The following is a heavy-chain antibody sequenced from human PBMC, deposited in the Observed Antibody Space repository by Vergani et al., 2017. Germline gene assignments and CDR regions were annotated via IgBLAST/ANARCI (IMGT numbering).Heavy chain of an antibody. CDR1: GGSISSGGYY. J-gene: IGHJ6*03. CDR2: IYYSGST. V-gene: IGHV4-31*03. D-gene: IGHD2-15*01. CDR3: ARGGGGSSMKRGYYYMDV. Sequence: QVQLQESGPGLVKPSQTLSLTCTVSGGSISSGGYYWSWIRQHPGKGLEWIGYIYYSGSTYYNPSLKSRVTISVDTSKNQFSLKLSSVTAADTAVYYCARGGGGSSMKRGYYYMDVWGKGTTVTVSS.